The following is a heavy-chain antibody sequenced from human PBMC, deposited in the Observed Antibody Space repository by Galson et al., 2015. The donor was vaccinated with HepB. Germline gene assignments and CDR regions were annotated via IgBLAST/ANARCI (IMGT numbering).Heavy chain of an antibody. CDR3: ARYDFWTGSYQDY. Sequence: SLRLSCAASGFTFSTYWMSWVRQAPGKGLEWVAKIKQDGSEKYFVDSVKGRFIISRDNAKNSLYLHMSSLRAEDTGVYYCARYDFWTGSYQDYWGQGTLVTISS. CDR2: IKQDGSEK. D-gene: IGHD3-3*01. J-gene: IGHJ4*02. V-gene: IGHV3-7*01. CDR1: GFTFSTYW.